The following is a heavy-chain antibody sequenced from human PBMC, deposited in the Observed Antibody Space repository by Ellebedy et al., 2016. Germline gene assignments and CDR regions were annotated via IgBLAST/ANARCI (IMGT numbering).Heavy chain of an antibody. D-gene: IGHD1-1*01. CDR1: GGTFRNSG. J-gene: IGHJ4*02. CDR2: TIPTLGAP. Sequence: SVKVSCXASGGTFRNSGVNWVRQAPGQGLEWMGGTIPTLGAPVYAQKFQDRVTLTADESTSTAYMELRSLRSDDTAVYFCARDDSNNYNSRKFDSWGQGILVTVSS. CDR3: ARDDSNNYNSRKFDS. V-gene: IGHV1-69*13.